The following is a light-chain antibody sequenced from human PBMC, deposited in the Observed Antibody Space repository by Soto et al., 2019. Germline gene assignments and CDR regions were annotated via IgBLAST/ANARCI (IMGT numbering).Light chain of an antibody. J-gene: IGKJ5*01. CDR2: RAS. V-gene: IGKV3-15*01. CDR1: QSLSSN. CDR3: LQYNNWPYT. Sequence: EIVLTQSPATLYVSPGETATLSCRASQSLSSNVAWYQQRPRQAPRLLIYRASTRATDIPARFSGSGSGTEFAPTISSLQSEDFAVYYCLQYNNWPYTFGQGTRLEIK.